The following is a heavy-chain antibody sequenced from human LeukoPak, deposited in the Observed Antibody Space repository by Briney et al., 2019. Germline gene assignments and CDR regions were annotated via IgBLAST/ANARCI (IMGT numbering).Heavy chain of an antibody. CDR1: GFTFSSYA. J-gene: IGHJ4*02. Sequence: GGSLRLSCAASGFTFSSYAMLWVRQAPGKGLEWVADISYDGSNKYYADSVKGRFTISRDNSKNTLYLQMNSLRAEDTAVYYCARDRSYYYDSSGYWGVHDYWGQGTLVTVSS. CDR2: ISYDGSNK. CDR3: ARDRSYYYDSSGYWGVHDY. V-gene: IGHV3-30-3*01. D-gene: IGHD3-22*01.